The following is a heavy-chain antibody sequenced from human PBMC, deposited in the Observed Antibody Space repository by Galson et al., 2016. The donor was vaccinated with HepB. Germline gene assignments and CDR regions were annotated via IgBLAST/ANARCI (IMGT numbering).Heavy chain of an antibody. V-gene: IGHV4-31*03. CDR3: ARQDLWSIEY. Sequence: TLSLTCTVSGGSISSGGYYWNWIRQRPGKGLEWIAYIYYSGSTYYNPSLKSRVSISAAKPKNQFSLKMTSVTAADTALYYCARQDLWSIEYWGQGILVTVSS. CDR2: IYYSGST. J-gene: IGHJ4*02. CDR1: GGSISSGGYY. D-gene: IGHD2-21*01.